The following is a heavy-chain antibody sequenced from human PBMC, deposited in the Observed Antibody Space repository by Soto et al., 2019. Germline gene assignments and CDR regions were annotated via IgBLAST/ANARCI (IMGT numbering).Heavy chain of an antibody. CDR3: ARVRGNYDFWSGYTYYYYMDV. D-gene: IGHD3-3*01. V-gene: IGHV1-8*01. CDR2: MNPNSGNT. J-gene: IGHJ6*03. Sequence: ASVKVSCKASGYTFTSYDINWVRQATGQGLEWMGWMNPNSGNTGYAQKFQGRVTMTRNTSISTAYMELSSLRSEDTAVYYCARVRGNYDFWSGYTYYYYMDVWGKGTTVTVSS. CDR1: GYTFTSYD.